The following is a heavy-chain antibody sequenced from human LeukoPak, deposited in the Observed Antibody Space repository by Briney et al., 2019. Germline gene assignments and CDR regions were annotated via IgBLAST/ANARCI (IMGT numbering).Heavy chain of an antibody. CDR1: GFTFTTYG. J-gene: IGHJ5*02. Sequence: PGGSLRLSCAASGFTFTTYGMHWVRQPPGKGLEWVALISFDGSEKYYAESVKGRFTISRDNAKNTLNLQMNSLRAEDTAVYYCARDLGQYYDTSDNWFDPWGQGTLVTVSS. D-gene: IGHD3-22*01. CDR3: ARDLGQYYDTSDNWFDP. CDR2: ISFDGSEK. V-gene: IGHV3-30*03.